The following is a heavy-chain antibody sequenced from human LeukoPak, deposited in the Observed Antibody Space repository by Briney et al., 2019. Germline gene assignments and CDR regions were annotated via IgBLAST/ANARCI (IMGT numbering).Heavy chain of an antibody. J-gene: IGHJ4*02. V-gene: IGHV1-8*03. D-gene: IGHD2-15*01. CDR3: ARHEGYCSGGSCYNFGDY. CDR2: MNPNSGNT. Sequence: ASVKVSCKASGYTFTSYDINWVRQATGQGLEWMGWMNPNSGNTGYAQKFQGRVTITRNTSISTAYMELSSLRSEDTAVYYCARHEGYCSGGSCYNFGDYWGQGTLVTVSS. CDR1: GYTFTSYD.